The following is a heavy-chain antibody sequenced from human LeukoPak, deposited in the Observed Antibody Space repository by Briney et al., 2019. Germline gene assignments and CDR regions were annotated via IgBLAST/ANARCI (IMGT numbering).Heavy chain of an antibody. CDR1: GGSISSSSYY. CDR3: ARVQNWNYAYYFDY. J-gene: IGHJ4*02. V-gene: IGHV4-39*07. D-gene: IGHD1-7*01. Sequence: SETLSLTCTVSGGSISSSSYYWSWIRQPPGKGLEWIGEINHSGSTYYNPSLKSRVTISVDTSKNQFSLELSSVTAADTAVYYCARVQNWNYAYYFDYWGQGTLVTVSS. CDR2: INHSGST.